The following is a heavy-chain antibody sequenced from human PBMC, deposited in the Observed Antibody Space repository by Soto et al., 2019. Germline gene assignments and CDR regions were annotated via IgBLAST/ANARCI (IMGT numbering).Heavy chain of an antibody. Sequence: PGGSLRLSCAASGFTFSSYGMHWVRQAPGKGLEWVAVISYDGSNKYYADSVKGRFTISRDNSKNTLYLQMNSLRAEDTAVYYCAKGGRYCSSTSCYDFLDYWGQGTLVTVSS. D-gene: IGHD2-2*01. CDR3: AKGGRYCSSTSCYDFLDY. V-gene: IGHV3-30*18. CDR2: ISYDGSNK. J-gene: IGHJ4*02. CDR1: GFTFSSYG.